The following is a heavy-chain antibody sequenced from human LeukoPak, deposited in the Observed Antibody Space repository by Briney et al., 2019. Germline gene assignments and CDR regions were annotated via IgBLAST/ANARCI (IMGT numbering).Heavy chain of an antibody. CDR2: IYYSGST. Sequence: SETLSLTCTVSGGSISSYYWSWIRQPPGKGLEWIGYIYYSGSTNYNPSLKSRVTISVDTSKNQFSLKLSSVTAADTAAYYCARHVPSSGSPGALDYWGQGTLVTVSS. CDR3: ARHVPSSGSPGALDY. J-gene: IGHJ4*02. V-gene: IGHV4-59*08. CDR1: GGSISSYY. D-gene: IGHD3-22*01.